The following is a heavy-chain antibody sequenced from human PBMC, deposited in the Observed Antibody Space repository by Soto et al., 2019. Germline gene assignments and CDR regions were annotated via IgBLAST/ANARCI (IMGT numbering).Heavy chain of an antibody. Sequence: QVQLVQSGAEVKKPGASVKVSCKASGYTFTSYGISWVRQAPGQGLEWMGWISAYNGNTNYAQKLQGRVTMTTDTSTSTAYMELRSLRSDETAVYYCARDRTVLEQWLASPFDYWGQGTLVTVSS. D-gene: IGHD6-19*01. CDR3: ARDRTVLEQWLASPFDY. J-gene: IGHJ4*02. V-gene: IGHV1-18*01. CDR1: GYTFTSYG. CDR2: ISAYNGNT.